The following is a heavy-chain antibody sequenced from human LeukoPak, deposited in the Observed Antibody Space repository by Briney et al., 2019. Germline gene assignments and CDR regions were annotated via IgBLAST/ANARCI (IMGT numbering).Heavy chain of an antibody. CDR2: IYYSGST. CDR3: ARDSGYDYRPNWFDP. V-gene: IGHV4-59*11. CDR1: GGSISSHY. J-gene: IGHJ5*02. D-gene: IGHD5-12*01. Sequence: PSETLSLTCTVSGGSISSHYWSWIRQPPGKGLEWIGCIYYSGSTKYNPSLKSRVTISVDTSKNQFSLKLRSVTAADTAVYYCARDSGYDYRPNWFDPWGQGTLVTVSS.